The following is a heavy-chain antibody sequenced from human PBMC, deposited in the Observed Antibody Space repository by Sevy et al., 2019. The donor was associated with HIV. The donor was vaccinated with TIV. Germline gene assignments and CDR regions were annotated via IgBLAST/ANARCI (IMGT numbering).Heavy chain of an antibody. Sequence: SETLSLTCAVSGGSISSGGYSWSWIRQPPGKGLEWIGYIYHSVSTYYNPSLKSRVTISVDRSKNQFSLKLSSVTAADTAVYYCARVMDCSSTSCPFDYWGQGTLVTVSS. V-gene: IGHV4-30-2*01. CDR3: ARVMDCSSTSCPFDY. CDR2: IYHSVST. J-gene: IGHJ4*02. CDR1: GGSISSGGYS. D-gene: IGHD2-2*01.